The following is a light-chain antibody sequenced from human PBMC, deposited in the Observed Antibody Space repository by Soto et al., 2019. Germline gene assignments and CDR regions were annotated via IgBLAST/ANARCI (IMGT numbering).Light chain of an antibody. CDR2: AAS. CDR1: QTISSW. V-gene: IGKV1-5*01. CDR3: QQYNSYSWT. J-gene: IGKJ1*01. Sequence: DIQMPKSHSTLSASVGDRVTITCRASQTISSWLAWYQQKPGKAPKLLIYAASTLESGVSSRFSGSGSGTEFTLTISSLQPDDFATYYCQQYNSYSWTFGQGTKVDIK.